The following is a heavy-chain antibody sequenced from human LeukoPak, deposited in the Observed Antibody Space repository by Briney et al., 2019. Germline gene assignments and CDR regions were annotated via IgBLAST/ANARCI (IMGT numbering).Heavy chain of an antibody. V-gene: IGHV5-10-1*01. CDR2: IDPSDSYT. CDR1: GYSFSSYW. J-gene: IGHJ4*02. CDR3: ASRVYSYADY. Sequence: PGESLKISCKGSGYSFSSYWIGWVRQMPGKGLEWMGRIDPSDSYTNYSPSFQGHVTISADKSISTAYLQWSSLKASDTAMYYCASRVYSYADYWGQGTLVTVSS. D-gene: IGHD5-18*01.